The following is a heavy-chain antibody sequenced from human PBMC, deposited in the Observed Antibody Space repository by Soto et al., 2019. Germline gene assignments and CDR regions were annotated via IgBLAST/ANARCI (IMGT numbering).Heavy chain of an antibody. CDR2: IYDSGKT. J-gene: IGHJ4*02. D-gene: IGHD2-2*01. V-gene: IGHV4-39*01. CDR1: GASITSTTYF. Sequence: QLQLHESGPGLVKPSETLSLTCSLSGASITSTTYFWAWLRQPPGQGLEWVGSIYDSGKTHYNLSLKSRVTISVDRSKNQFSLQLSSVTAADTAVNYCAKNLPRTSRFDYWGQGALVTVSS. CDR3: AKNLPRTSRFDY.